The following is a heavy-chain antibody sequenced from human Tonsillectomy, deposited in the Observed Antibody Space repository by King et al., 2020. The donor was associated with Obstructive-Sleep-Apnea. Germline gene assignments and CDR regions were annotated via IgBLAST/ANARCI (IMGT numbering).Heavy chain of an antibody. CDR2: ISNDGSKK. Sequence: VQLVESGGGAVQPGRSLRLSCAASGMTFRTYAMHWVRQAPGKGLEGGAFISNDGSKKYDADSGKGRLTISRDNSKNMMYLQMNSLRAEDTAVYYCARESTVVRGITIRSLGMDVWGQGTTVTVSS. J-gene: IGHJ6*02. CDR3: ARESTVVRGITIRSLGMDV. D-gene: IGHD3-10*01. CDR1: GMTFRTYA. V-gene: IGHV3-30-3*01.